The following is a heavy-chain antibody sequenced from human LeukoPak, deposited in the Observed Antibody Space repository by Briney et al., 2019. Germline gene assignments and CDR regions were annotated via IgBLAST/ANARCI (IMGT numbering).Heavy chain of an antibody. D-gene: IGHD3-9*01. CDR3: SKDTRDILTGYYNTAFDY. CDR2: ISWNSGTI. CDR1: GFTLSSYV. Sequence: PGGSLRLSCAASGFTLSSYVMSWVRQAPGKGLEWVSGISWNSGTIGYADSVKGRFTISRDNGKKSLFLQMNSLRAEDTALYYCSKDTRDILTGYYNTAFDYWGQGTLVTVSS. V-gene: IGHV3-9*01. J-gene: IGHJ4*02.